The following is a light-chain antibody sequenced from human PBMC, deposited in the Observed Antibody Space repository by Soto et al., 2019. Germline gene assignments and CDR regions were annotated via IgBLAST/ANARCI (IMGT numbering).Light chain of an antibody. CDR1: QNVLHDSTNKNH. CDR2: WAS. CDR3: QQHYSTLSLT. V-gene: IGKV4-1*01. Sequence: DIVMTQSPDSLAVSLGERATINCKSSQNVLHDSTNKNHLAWYQQKPGQPPKLLIYWASTRESGVPDRFSGSGSGTDFTLTISSLQAEDAAVYYCQQHYSTLSLTFGGGTKVEIK. J-gene: IGKJ4*01.